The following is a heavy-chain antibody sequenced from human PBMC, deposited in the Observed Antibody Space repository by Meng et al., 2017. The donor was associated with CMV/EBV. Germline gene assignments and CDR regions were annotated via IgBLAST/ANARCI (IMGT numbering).Heavy chain of an antibody. V-gene: IGHV5-10-1*01. J-gene: IGHJ4*02. CDR2: IDPSDSYT. CDR3: ARGSGGATG. D-gene: IGHD1-26*01. Sequence: LSCTVSGYSFPGYWFSWVRQMPGKGLEWMGRIDPSDSYTNYSPSFQGHVTISADKSISTAYLQWSSLKASDTAMYYCARGSGGATGWGQGTLVTVSS. CDR1: GYSFPGYW.